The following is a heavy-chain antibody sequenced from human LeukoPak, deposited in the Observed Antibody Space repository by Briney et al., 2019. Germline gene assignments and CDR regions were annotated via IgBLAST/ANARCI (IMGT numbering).Heavy chain of an antibody. CDR2: IKQDGSEK. CDR1: GFTFSSYW. J-gene: IGHJ5*02. D-gene: IGHD3-10*01. V-gene: IGHV3-7*01. CDR3: ARHKAGKYYYGSGSQTRSWFDP. Sequence: GSLRLSCAASGFTFSSYWMSWVRQAPGKGLEWVANIKQDGSEKYYVDSVKGRFTISRDNAKNSLYLQMNSLRAEDTAVYYCARHKAGKYYYGSGSQTRSWFDPWGQGTLVTVSS.